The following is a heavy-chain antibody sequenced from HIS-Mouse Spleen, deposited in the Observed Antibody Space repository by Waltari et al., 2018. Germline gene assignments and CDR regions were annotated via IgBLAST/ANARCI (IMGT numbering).Heavy chain of an antibody. J-gene: IGHJ4*02. CDR3: ARVLNWGTFDY. Sequence: EVQLVESGGGLIQPGGSLRLSCAASGFTVSSTYMSWVRQAPGKGLEWGSVIYRGGRTYYADSVKGRLTISRDNSKNTLYLQMNSLRAEDTAVYYCARVLNWGTFDYWGQGTLVTVSS. V-gene: IGHV3-53*01. CDR2: IYRGGRT. D-gene: IGHD7-27*01. CDR1: GFTVSSTY.